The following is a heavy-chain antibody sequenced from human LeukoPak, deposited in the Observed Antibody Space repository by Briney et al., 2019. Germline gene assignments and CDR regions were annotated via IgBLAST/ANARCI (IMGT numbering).Heavy chain of an antibody. CDR2: IIPIFGTA. D-gene: IGHD3-10*01. CDR3: VRDGEGVAISVNYWFDP. Sequence: GASVKVSCKASGGTFSSYAISWVRQAPGQGLEWMGGIIPIFGTANYAQKFQGRVTMTRDTSISTAYMELRGLRSEDTAVYYCVRDGEGVAISVNYWFDPWGQGTLVTVSS. J-gene: IGHJ5*02. V-gene: IGHV1-69*05. CDR1: GGTFSSYA.